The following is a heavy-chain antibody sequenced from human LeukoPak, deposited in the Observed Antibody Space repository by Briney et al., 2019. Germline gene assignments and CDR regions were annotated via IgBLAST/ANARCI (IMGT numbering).Heavy chain of an antibody. CDR1: GYTFTSYD. V-gene: IGHV1-8*01. CDR2: MNPNSGNT. CDR3: ARAYRLSGSYSYGGY. D-gene: IGHD1-26*01. J-gene: IGHJ4*02. Sequence: ASVKVSCKASGYTFTSYDINWVRQATGQGLEWMGWMNPNSGNTGYAQKFLGRVTMTRNTSISTAYMELSSLRSEDTAVYYCARAYRLSGSYSYGGYWGQGTLVTVSS.